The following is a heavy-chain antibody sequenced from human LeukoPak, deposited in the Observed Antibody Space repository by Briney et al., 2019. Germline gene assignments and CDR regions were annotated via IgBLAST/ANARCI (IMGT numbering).Heavy chain of an antibody. CDR2: ISSSSSYI. V-gene: IGHV3-21*01. D-gene: IGHD7-27*01. CDR3: ARDVITGDQIDY. CDR1: GFTFSSYS. J-gene: IGHJ4*02. Sequence: GGSLRLSCAASGFTFSSYSMNWVRQAPGKGLEWVSSISSSSSYIYYADSVKGRFTISRDNAKNSLYLQMNSLRAEDTAVYYCARDVITGDQIDYWGQGTLVTVSS.